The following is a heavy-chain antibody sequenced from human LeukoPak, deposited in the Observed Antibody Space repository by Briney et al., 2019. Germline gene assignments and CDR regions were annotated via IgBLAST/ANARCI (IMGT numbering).Heavy chain of an antibody. V-gene: IGHV4-61*02. CDR2: IYTSGST. CDR1: GGSISSSSYY. J-gene: IGHJ4*02. D-gene: IGHD2-15*01. CDR3: ARDPYCSGGSCLSYFDY. Sequence: PSQTLSLTCTVSGGSISSSSYYWSWIRQPAGKGLEWIGRIYTSGSTNYNPSLKSRVTISVDTSKNQFSLQLSSVTAADTAVYYCARDPYCSGGSCLSYFDYWGQGTLVTVSS.